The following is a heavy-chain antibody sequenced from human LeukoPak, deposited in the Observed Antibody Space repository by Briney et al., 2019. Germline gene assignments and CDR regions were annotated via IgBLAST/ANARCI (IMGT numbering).Heavy chain of an antibody. CDR3: ARHSSVFIAVAGTAFDY. J-gene: IGHJ4*02. CDR2: IYYSGST. D-gene: IGHD6-19*01. CDR1: GGSINSSSYY. V-gene: IGHV4-39*01. Sequence: PSETLSLTCTVSGGSINSSSYYWGWIRQPPGKGLEWIGSIYYSGSTYYNPSLKSRVTISVDTSKNQFSLKLSSVTAADTAVYYCARHSSVFIAVAGTAFDYWGQGTLVTVSS.